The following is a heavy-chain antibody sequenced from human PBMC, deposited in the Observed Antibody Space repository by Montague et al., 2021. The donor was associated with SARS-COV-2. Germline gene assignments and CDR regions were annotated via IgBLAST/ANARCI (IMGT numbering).Heavy chain of an antibody. J-gene: IGHJ5*02. CDR3: ARAIGAPENWFDP. CDR2: IYYTGTT. CDR1: GGSIRSYF. Sequence: SETLSLTCTVSGGSIRSYFWSWIRQPPGKGLEWIGYIYYTGTTXXXPSXXXRVTMSISVSENQFSLKLNSVTAADTAVYYCARAIGAPENWFDPWGQGTLVTVSS. D-gene: IGHD3-16*01. V-gene: IGHV4-59*12.